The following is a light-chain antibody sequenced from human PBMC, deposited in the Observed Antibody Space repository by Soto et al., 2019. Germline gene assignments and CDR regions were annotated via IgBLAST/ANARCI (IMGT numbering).Light chain of an antibody. CDR3: ASYTSSSTSVI. V-gene: IGLV2-14*02. CDR2: EVS. CDR1: SSDVGSYNF. Sequence: QSALTQPASVSGSPGQSITISCTGTSSDVGSYNFVSWYQQHPDKAPKLIIFEVSNRPSGISSRFSGSKSGNTASLTISGLQAEDEADYYCASYTSSSTSVIFGRGTKLTVL. J-gene: IGLJ2*01.